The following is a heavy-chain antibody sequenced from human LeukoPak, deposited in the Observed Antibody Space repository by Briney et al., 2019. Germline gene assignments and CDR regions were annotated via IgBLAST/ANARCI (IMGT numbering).Heavy chain of an antibody. CDR3: ASRPPSGSLDY. D-gene: IGHD1-26*01. Sequence: PSETLSLTCAVSGGSVSGYYWSWIRQPPGKGLEWIGEINHSGSTNYNPSLKSRVTISVDTSKNQFSLKLSSVTAADTAVYYCASRPPSGSLDYWGQGTLVTVSS. V-gene: IGHV4-34*01. CDR1: GGSVSGYY. J-gene: IGHJ4*02. CDR2: INHSGST.